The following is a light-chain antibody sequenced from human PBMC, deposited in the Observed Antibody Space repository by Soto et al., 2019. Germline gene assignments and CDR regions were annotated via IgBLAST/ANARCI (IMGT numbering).Light chain of an antibody. J-gene: IGLJ2*01. CDR2: DDK. CDR1: NIGSKS. CDR3: QVWDGSSDHNVV. Sequence: SYVLTQPPSVSVAPGQAARIPCGGNNIGSKSVHWYQQKPGQAPVLVLYDDKDRPSGIPERFFGSNSGNTATLTISRVEAGDEADYYCQVWDGSSDHNVVFGGGTKLTVL. V-gene: IGLV3-21*02.